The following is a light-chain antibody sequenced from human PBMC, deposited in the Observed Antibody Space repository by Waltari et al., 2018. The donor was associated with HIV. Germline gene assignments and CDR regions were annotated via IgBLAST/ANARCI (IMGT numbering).Light chain of an antibody. CDR2: WES. Sequence: DIVMTQSPDFLAVSLGERATINCKSSQSVLFSANNDHYLAWYQQKPRQPPKLLVYWESTRQSGVPDRFSGSGSGTDFTLTISSLQAEDVAVYYCQQYYSTPLFAFGPGTRVEIK. J-gene: IGKJ3*01. V-gene: IGKV4-1*01. CDR3: QQYYSTPLFA. CDR1: QSVLFSANNDHY.